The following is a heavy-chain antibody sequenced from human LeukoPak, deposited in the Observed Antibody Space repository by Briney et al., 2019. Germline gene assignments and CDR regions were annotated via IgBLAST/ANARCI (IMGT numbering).Heavy chain of an antibody. Sequence: PSETLSLTCAVYGGSFSGYYWSWIRQPPGKGLEWIGEINHSGSTNYNPSLKSRVTISVDTSKNQFSLKLSSVTAADTAVYYCARARTIGWFDPWGQGTLVTVSS. J-gene: IGHJ5*02. CDR1: GGSFSGYY. V-gene: IGHV4-34*01. CDR2: INHSGST. D-gene: IGHD2/OR15-2a*01. CDR3: ARARTIGWFDP.